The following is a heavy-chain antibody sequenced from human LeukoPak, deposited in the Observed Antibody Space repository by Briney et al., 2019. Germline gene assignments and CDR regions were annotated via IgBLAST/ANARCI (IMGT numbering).Heavy chain of an antibody. Sequence: GGSLRLSCAASGFTFSSYAMGWVRQAPGKGLEWVSAISGSGGSTYYADSVKGRFTISRDNSKNTLYLQMNSLRAEDTAVYYCAKNVGSTRANIVVVVAATGAVDYWGQGTLVTVSS. CDR1: GFTFSSYA. V-gene: IGHV3-23*01. CDR3: AKNVGSTRANIVVVVAATGAVDY. J-gene: IGHJ4*02. CDR2: ISGSGGST. D-gene: IGHD2-15*01.